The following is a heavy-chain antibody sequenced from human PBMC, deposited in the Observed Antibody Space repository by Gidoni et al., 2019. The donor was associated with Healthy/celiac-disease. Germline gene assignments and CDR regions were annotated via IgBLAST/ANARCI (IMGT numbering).Heavy chain of an antibody. D-gene: IGHD6-13*01. J-gene: IGHJ4*02. V-gene: IGHV3-48*01. CDR3: ARDRATGYSEGYDY. Sequence: KSRFTISRDNAKNSLYLQMNSLRAEDTAVYYCARDRATGYSEGYDYWGQGTLVTVSS.